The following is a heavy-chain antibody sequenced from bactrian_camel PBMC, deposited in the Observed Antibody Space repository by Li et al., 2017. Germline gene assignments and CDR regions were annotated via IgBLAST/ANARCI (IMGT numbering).Heavy chain of an antibody. CDR1: GDINRRNC. J-gene: IGHJ4*01. CDR2: FNNDGST. D-gene: IGHD3*01. Sequence: VESGGGSVQTGESLRLSCAASGDINRRNCMGWFRQAPGKEREAVATFNNDGSTTYPDSVKGRFTVSRDNAESRLYLQSNNLKSQNTATYYCAQGKFGGGATEWDIPPPRSQGTQVTVS. V-gene: IGHV3S53*01.